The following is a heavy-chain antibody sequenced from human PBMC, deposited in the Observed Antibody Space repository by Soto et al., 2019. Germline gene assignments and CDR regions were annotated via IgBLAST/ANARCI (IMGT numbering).Heavy chain of an antibody. V-gene: IGHV3-48*01. Sequence: GGSLRLSCAASGFTFSSYSMNWVRQAPGKGLEWVSYISSSSSTIYYADSVKGRFTISRDNAKNSLYLQMNSLRAEDTAVYYCARDLHHYYYYYMDVWGKGTTVTVSS. CDR3: ARDLHHYYYYYMDV. J-gene: IGHJ6*03. CDR2: ISSSSSTI. CDR1: GFTFSSYS.